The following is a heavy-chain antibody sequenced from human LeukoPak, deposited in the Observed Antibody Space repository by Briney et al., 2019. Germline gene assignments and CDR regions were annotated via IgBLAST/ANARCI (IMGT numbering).Heavy chain of an antibody. CDR2: IYTSGST. CDR1: GGSISSYY. J-gene: IGHJ3*02. V-gene: IGHV4-4*09. Sequence: SETLSLTCTVSGGSISSYYWSWIRQPPGKGLEWIGYIYTSGSTNYNPSLKSRVTISVGTSKNQFSLKLSSVTAADTAVYYCARRLLDAFDIWGQGTMVTVSS. CDR3: ARRLLDAFDI.